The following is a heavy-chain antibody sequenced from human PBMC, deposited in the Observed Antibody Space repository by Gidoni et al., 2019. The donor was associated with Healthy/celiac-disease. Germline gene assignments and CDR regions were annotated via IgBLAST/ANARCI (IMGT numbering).Heavy chain of an antibody. Sequence: EVQMLESGGGLVMPGGSLRVSWAASAFTCSRYARSWVRQAPGKWLAWVSAISGSGGSTYYADSVKGRFTISRDNSKNTLYLQMNSLRAEDTAVYYCAKDPRWLLPRSFDPWGHGTLVTVSS. CDR3: AKDPRWLLPRSFDP. CDR1: AFTCSRYA. J-gene: IGHJ5*02. CDR2: ISGSGGST. D-gene: IGHD4-17*01. V-gene: IGHV3-23*01.